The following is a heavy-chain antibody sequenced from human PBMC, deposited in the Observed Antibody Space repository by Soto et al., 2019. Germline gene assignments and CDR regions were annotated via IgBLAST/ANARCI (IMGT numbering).Heavy chain of an antibody. CDR2: IHYSGST. D-gene: IGHD5-18*01. Sequence: SHPCTVAGGSISDFYWRWIRQTPGKGLEWIGYIHYSGSTNYNPSLKSRVTISLDTSENQFSLKLTSMTAADTAVYFCARLPLTSPYTYLAYLGQGTLVTVSS. CDR1: GGSISDFY. J-gene: IGHJ4*02. V-gene: IGHV4-59*08. CDR3: ARLPLTSPYTYLAY.